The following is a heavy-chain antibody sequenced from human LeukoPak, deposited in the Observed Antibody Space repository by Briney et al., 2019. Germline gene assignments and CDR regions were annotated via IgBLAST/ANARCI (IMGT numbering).Heavy chain of an antibody. CDR2: IKSKTDGGTT. V-gene: IGHV3-15*01. CDR3: TTRGGSFSIFDY. CDR1: GFTLSDAW. D-gene: IGHD1-26*01. Sequence: PGGSLRLSCAASGFTLSDAWMSWVRQAPGKGLEWVGRIKSKTDGGTTDYAAPVKGRFTISRDDSKNTLYLQMNSLKTEDTAVYYCTTRGGSFSIFDYWGQGTLVTVSS. J-gene: IGHJ4*02.